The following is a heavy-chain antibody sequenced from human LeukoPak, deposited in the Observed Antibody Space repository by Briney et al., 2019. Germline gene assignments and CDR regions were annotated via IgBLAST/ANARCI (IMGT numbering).Heavy chain of an antibody. D-gene: IGHD1-26*01. J-gene: IGHJ2*01. CDR2: ISYDGSNK. V-gene: IGHV3-30-3*01. Sequence: GRSLRLSCAASGFTFSSYAIHWVRQAPGKGPEWVAVISYDGSNKYYADSVKGRFTISRDNSKNTLYLQMNSLRAEDTAVYYCARDPGYSGSYYWYFDLWGRGTLVTVSS. CDR3: ARDPGYSGSYYWYFDL. CDR1: GFTFSSYA.